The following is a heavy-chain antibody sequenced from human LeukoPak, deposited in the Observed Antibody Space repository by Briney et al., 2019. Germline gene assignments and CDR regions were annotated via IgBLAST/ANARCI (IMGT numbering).Heavy chain of an antibody. Sequence: GGSLRLSCAASGFTFSSYWMGWVRQAPGKGLEWVANIKQDGSEKYYVDSVKGRFTISRDNAKNSLYLQMNSLRAEDTAVYYCARPPKCCSSTSCYGPYFDYWGQGTLVTVSS. CDR3: ARPPKCCSSTSCYGPYFDY. J-gene: IGHJ4*02. CDR2: IKQDGSEK. V-gene: IGHV3-7*01. CDR1: GFTFSSYW. D-gene: IGHD2-2*01.